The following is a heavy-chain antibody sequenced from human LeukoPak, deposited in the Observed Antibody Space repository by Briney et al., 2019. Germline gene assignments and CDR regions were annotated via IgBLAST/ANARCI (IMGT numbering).Heavy chain of an antibody. CDR3: TTDPSCGDDYYQHY. V-gene: IGHV3-15*01. J-gene: IGHJ4*02. CDR2: IRSRSNGGTV. D-gene: IGHD2-21*02. Sequence: GVSLRLSCAVAGFTVSDAWLSWVRQTPGKGLEWVGRIRSRSNGGTVDYAAPVKGRFSISRDDSKNTLILQMNRLRSEDTAFYYCTTDPSCGDDYYQHYWVQGTLVTVSS. CDR1: GFTVSDAW.